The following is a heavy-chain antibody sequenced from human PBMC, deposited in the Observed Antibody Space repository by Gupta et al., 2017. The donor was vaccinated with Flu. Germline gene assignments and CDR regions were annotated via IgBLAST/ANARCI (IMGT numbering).Heavy chain of an antibody. Sequence: QVQLVESGGGVVQPGRSLRLSCTASGFIFSSYGMHWVRQAPGKGLQWLTVTSNDGSNKYYADSVRGRFTISRDNSKNTLFLQMNSLRPEDTAVYYCARDSGWKYFDYWGQGTLVTVSS. CDR2: TSNDGSNK. V-gene: IGHV3-30*03. D-gene: IGHD1-1*01. J-gene: IGHJ4*02. CDR1: GFIFSSYG. CDR3: ARDSGWKYFDY.